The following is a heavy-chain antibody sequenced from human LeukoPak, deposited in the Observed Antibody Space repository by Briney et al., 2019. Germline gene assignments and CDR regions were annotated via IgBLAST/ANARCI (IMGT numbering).Heavy chain of an antibody. D-gene: IGHD2-2*01. Sequence: ASVKVSCKASGYTFTSYGISWVRQAPGQGLEWMGWISAYNGNTNYAQKLQGRVTMTTDTSTSTAYMELRSLRSDDTAVYYCATLPLRYCSSTSCYLYYYYGMDVWGQGTTVTVSS. J-gene: IGHJ6*02. CDR1: GYTFTSYG. V-gene: IGHV1-18*01. CDR2: ISAYNGNT. CDR3: ATLPLRYCSSTSCYLYYYYGMDV.